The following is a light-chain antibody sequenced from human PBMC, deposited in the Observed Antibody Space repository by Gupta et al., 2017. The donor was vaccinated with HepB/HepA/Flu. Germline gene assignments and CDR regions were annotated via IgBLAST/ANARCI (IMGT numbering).Light chain of an antibody. CDR1: RSNIGSNS. CDR3: AAWDDSLSGRVV. V-gene: IGLV1-47*01. Sequence: QSVLTQPPSASGPPGQRVTISCPGSRSNIGSNSVNWYQQLPGTAPKLLIYRNNQRPSGGPARFSGSKSGTSASLAISGLRSEDEADYYCAAWDDSLSGRVVFGGGTKLTVL. J-gene: IGLJ2*01. CDR2: RNN.